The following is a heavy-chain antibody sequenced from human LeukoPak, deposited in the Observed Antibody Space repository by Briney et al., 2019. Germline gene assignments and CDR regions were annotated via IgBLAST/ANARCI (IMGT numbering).Heavy chain of an antibody. CDR3: AKDRSGYSSS. CDR1: GFTFSSYG. D-gene: IGHD6-13*01. J-gene: IGHJ4*02. Sequence: GGSLRLSCAASGFTFSSYGMHWVRQAPGKGLEWVAVISHDGSNKYYADSVKGRFTISRDNSKNTLYLQMNSLRAEDTAVYYCAKDRSGYSSSWGQGTLVTVSS. CDR2: ISHDGSNK. V-gene: IGHV3-30*18.